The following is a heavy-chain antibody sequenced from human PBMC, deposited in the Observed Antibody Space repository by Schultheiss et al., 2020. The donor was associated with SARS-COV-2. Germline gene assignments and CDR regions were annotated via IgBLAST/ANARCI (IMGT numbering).Heavy chain of an antibody. CDR3: ARESYDFWSGYLPAYYYMDV. J-gene: IGHJ6*03. D-gene: IGHD3-3*01. CDR2: IYYSGST. Sequence: SETLSLTCTVSGGSVSSGSYYWSWIRQPPGKGLEWIGYIYYSGSTNYNPSLKSRVTISVDTSKNQFSLKLSSVTAADTAVYYCARESYDFWSGYLPAYYYMDVWGKGTTVTVSS. CDR1: GGSVSSGSYY. V-gene: IGHV4-61*01.